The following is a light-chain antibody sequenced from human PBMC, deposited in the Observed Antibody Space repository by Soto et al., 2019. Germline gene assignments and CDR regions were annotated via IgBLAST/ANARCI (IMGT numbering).Light chain of an antibody. CDR2: DAS. V-gene: IGKV1-5*01. CDR1: KSISSW. Sequence: MPMYHSTTTLSASAGDKMTISCRSSKSISSWVAWYQQKPGEAPKLLIDDASMLERGVPSRFSGSGAGTEFTLIISILQPDDGTPYCCQLYTCQPWTFGQGAKVDI. CDR3: QLYTCQPWT. J-gene: IGKJ1*01.